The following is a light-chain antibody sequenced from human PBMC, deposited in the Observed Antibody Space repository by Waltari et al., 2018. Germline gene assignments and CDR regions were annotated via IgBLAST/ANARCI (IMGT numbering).Light chain of an antibody. CDR2: LGS. V-gene: IGKV2-28*01. J-gene: IGKJ1*01. CDR1: QSLLHSNGYNY. CDR3: MQALQTPWT. Sequence: DIVMTQSPLSLPVTPGEPASISCRSSQSLLHSNGYNYLDWYLQKPGQSPQLLISLGSNRASGVPDMFSGSGSGTDFTLKISRVVAEDVGVYYCMQALQTPWTFGQGTKVEIK.